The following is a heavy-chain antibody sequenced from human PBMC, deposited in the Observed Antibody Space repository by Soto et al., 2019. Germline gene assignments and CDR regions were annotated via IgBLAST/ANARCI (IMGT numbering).Heavy chain of an antibody. CDR3: ASDDSRVP. CDR1: GGSISRGDYY. V-gene: IGHV4-30-4*01. Sequence: QVQLQESGPGLVKPSQTLSLTCTVSGGSISRGDYYWSWIRQPPGKGLEWMGYIYYSGRTYYNPSLKSRVTISVDTSKNQFSVKLSSVTAADTAVYYCASDDSRVPWGQGTLVTVSS. D-gene: IGHD3-22*01. CDR2: IYYSGRT. J-gene: IGHJ5*02.